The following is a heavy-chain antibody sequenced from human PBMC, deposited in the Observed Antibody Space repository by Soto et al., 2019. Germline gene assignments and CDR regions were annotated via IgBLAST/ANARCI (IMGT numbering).Heavy chain of an antibody. V-gene: IGHV1-69*13. D-gene: IGHD3-10*01. CDR1: GGTFSSYA. CDR3: SRDPLPYYYGSGRNWFDP. CDR2: IIPIFGTA. J-gene: IGHJ5*02. Sequence: SVKVSCKASGGTFSSYAISWVRQAPGQGLEWMGGIIPIFGTANYAQKFQGRVTITADESTSTAYMELSSLRSEDTAVYYCSRDPLPYYYGSGRNWFDPWGQGTLVTVSS.